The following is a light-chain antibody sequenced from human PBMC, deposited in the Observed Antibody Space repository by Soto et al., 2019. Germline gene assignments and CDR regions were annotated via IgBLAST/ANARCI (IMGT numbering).Light chain of an antibody. CDR1: QSVGSY. CDR2: DAS. J-gene: IGKJ4*01. CDR3: QQRRNWPPLA. Sequence: EIVLTQSPATLSLSPGERATLSCRASQSVGSYLAWYQQKPGQAPRLLIYDASNRATGIPARFSGSGSGTDFTLTISSLEPEDLAIYYCQQRRNWPPLAFGGGTKVEIK. V-gene: IGKV3-11*01.